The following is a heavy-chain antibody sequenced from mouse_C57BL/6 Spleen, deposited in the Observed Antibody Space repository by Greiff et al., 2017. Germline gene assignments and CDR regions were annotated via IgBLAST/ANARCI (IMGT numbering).Heavy chain of an antibody. J-gene: IGHJ2*01. D-gene: IGHD4-1*01. CDR3: ARSTGTVYYFDY. CDR2: IYPGDGDT. V-gene: IGHV1-80*01. Sequence: VQLQQSGAELVKPGASVKISCKASGYAFSSYWMNWVKQRPGKGLAWIGQIYPGDGDTNYNGKFKGKATLTADKSSSTAYMQLSSLTSEDSAVYFCARSTGTVYYFDYWGQGTTLTVSS. CDR1: GYAFSSYW.